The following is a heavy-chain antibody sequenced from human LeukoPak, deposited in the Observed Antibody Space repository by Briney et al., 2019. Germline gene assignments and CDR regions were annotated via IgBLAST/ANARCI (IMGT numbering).Heavy chain of an antibody. V-gene: IGHV3-74*01. J-gene: IGHJ4*02. Sequence: PGRSLRLSCEASGFTFSSYWMRWVSQAPGKGLVWDSHIKSDGSSTTYADSVKGRFTISRDNAKNTLYLQMNSLRAEDTAVYYCARDRGYTQDYWGQGTLVTVSS. CDR3: ARDRGYTQDY. D-gene: IGHD5-12*01. CDR2: IKSDGSST. CDR1: GFTFSSYW.